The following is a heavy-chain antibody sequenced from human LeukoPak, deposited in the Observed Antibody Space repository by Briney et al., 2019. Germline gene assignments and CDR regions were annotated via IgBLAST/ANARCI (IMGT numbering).Heavy chain of an antibody. CDR1: GGSISSYY. V-gene: IGHV4-59*01. CDR3: ARDLAVAGTGLDY. D-gene: IGHD6-19*01. Sequence: SETLSLTCTVSGGSISSYYWSWIRQPPGEGLEWIGYIYYSGSTNYNPSLKSRVTISVDTSKNQFSLKLSSVTAADTAVYYCARDLAVAGTGLDYWGQGTLVTVSS. CDR2: IYYSGST. J-gene: IGHJ4*02.